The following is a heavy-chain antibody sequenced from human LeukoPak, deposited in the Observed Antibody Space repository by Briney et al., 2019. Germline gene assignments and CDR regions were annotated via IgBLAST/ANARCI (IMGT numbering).Heavy chain of an antibody. Sequence: GESLQISCKGSGYSSTSYWIGWVRQRPGKGLEWMGIIYPGDSDTRYSPSFQGQVTISADKSISTAYLQWSSLKASDTAMYYCATGYCSSTSCYRFDYWGQGTLVTVSS. CDR3: ATGYCSSTSCYRFDY. J-gene: IGHJ4*02. CDR1: GYSSTSYW. V-gene: IGHV5-51*01. D-gene: IGHD2-2*01. CDR2: IYPGDSDT.